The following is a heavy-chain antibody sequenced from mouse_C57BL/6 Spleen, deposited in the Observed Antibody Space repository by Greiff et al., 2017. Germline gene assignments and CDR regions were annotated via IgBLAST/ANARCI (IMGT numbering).Heavy chain of an antibody. CDR2: IRNKANGYTT. CDR3: ARYYYYGSRYFDV. V-gene: IGHV7-3*01. Sequence: DVMLVESGGGLVQPGGSLSLSCAASGFTFTDYYMSWVRQPPGKALEWLGFIRNKANGYTTEYSASVKGRFTISRDNSQSILYLQMNALRSEDSATYYCARYYYYGSRYFDVWGTGTTVTGAS. D-gene: IGHD1-1*01. J-gene: IGHJ1*03. CDR1: GFTFTDYY.